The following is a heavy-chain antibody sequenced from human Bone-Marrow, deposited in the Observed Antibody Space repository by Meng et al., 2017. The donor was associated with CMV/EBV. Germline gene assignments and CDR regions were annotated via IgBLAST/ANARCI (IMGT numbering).Heavy chain of an antibody. CDR3: AHRRLWDPDWEHYFDY. V-gene: IGHV2-5*01. D-gene: IGHD3-9*01. Sequence: SGPTLVKPTQTLTLTCTFSGFSFSTSGVGVGWIRQPPGKALEWLALIYWNDDKHYSPSLKSRLTITKDTSKDQVVLTLTNMDPVDTATYYCAHRRLWDPDWEHYFDYWGQGTLVTVSS. CDR1: GFSFSTSGVG. J-gene: IGHJ4*02. CDR2: IYWNDDK.